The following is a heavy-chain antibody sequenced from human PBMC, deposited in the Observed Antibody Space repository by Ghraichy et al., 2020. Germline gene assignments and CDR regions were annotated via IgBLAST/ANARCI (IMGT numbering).Heavy chain of an antibody. J-gene: IGHJ6*02. D-gene: IGHD2-8*01. CDR3: GKGQGVHYYYPLDV. V-gene: IGHV3-23*01. CDR1: GFTFGGYA. Sequence: GGSLRLSCAASGFTFGGYAMSWVRQARGKGLECVAGFSGAAGATYYADSVKGRFTISRDNSKNTLYLHMSSLRDEDTAVYYCGKGQGVHYYYPLDVWGQGTTVTVSS. CDR2: FSGAAGAT.